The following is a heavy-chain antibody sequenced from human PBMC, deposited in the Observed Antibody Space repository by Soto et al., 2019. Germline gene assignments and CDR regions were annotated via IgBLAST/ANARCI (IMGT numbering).Heavy chain of an antibody. Sequence: QVQLVQSGAEVKKPGSSVKVSCKASGGTFSSYAISWVRQAPGQGLEWMGGIIAILGKANYAEKFQGRVTITADECTNTAYTELSSLSSEDTAVYYCARERGGAIIVGVTGTFDVWGQGTLVTVSS. CDR3: ARERGGAIIVGVTGTFDV. CDR1: GGTFSSYA. CDR2: IIAILGKA. V-gene: IGHV1-69*01. D-gene: IGHD3-22*01. J-gene: IGHJ3*01.